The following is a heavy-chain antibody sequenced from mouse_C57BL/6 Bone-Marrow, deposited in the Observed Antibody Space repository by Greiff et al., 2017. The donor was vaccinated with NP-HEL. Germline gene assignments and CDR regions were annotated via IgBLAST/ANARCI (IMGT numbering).Heavy chain of an antibody. J-gene: IGHJ4*01. V-gene: IGHV1-52*01. D-gene: IGHD2-5*01. CDR1: GYTFTSYW. CDR3: ARDSNYGGYAMDY. CDR2: IDPSDSET. Sequence: QVQLQQPGAELVRPGSSVKLSCKASGYTFTSYWMHWVKQRPIQGLEWIGNIDPSDSETPYNQKFKDKATLTVDKSSSTAYMQLSSLTSEDSAFYYCARDSNYGGYAMDYWGQGTSVTVSS.